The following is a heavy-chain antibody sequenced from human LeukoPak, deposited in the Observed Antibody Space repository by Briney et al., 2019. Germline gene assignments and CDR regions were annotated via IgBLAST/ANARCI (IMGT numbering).Heavy chain of an antibody. Sequence: SETLSLTCTVSGGSISSSSYYWGWIRQPPGKGLEWIGSIYYSGSTYYNPSLKSRVTISVDTSKNQFPLKLSSVTAADTAVYYCAGDQSIPPVVYFDYWGQGTLVTVSS. CDR3: AGDQSIPPVVYFDY. D-gene: IGHD4-23*01. CDR2: IYYSGST. J-gene: IGHJ4*02. CDR1: GGSISSSSYY. V-gene: IGHV4-39*06.